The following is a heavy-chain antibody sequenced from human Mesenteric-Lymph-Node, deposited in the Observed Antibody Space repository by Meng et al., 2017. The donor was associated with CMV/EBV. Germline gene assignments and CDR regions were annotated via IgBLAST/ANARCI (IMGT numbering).Heavy chain of an antibody. J-gene: IGHJ4*02. CDR1: GYTFATSY. CDR3: AKVFLAAGGRGFDY. D-gene: IGHD6-13*01. V-gene: IGHV1-46*01. Sequence: ASVKVSCKTSGYTFATSYIHWVRQAPGQGLEWMAMSSPSGGDTTYAQTFQGRVTVITDTSATTFYMELSSLRSEDTAIYYCAKVFLAAGGRGFDYWGQGTLVTVSS. CDR2: SSPSGGDT.